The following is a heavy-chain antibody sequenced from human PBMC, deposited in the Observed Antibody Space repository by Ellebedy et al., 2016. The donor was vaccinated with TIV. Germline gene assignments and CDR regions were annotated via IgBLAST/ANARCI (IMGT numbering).Heavy chain of an antibody. V-gene: IGHV3-7*03. CDR3: AKMLPSAVLTSMGHYYMDV. Sequence: GESLKISXAASGFTFSSFWMTWVRQAPGKGLEWVANIKQDGSEKYYVDSVKGRFTISRDNAKNSLYLQMNSLRAEDTAVYYCAKMLPSAVLTSMGHYYMDVWGKGTTVTVSS. CDR2: IKQDGSEK. J-gene: IGHJ6*03. D-gene: IGHD2-8*01. CDR1: GFTFSSFW.